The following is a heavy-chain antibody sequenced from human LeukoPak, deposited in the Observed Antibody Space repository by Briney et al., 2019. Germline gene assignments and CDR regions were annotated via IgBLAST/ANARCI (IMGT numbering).Heavy chain of an antibody. CDR3: AKAGSSHGSFDY. V-gene: IGHV3-23*01. CDR2: ISGSGGST. Sequence: PGGSLRLSCAASGFTFSSYAMSWVRQAPGKGLEWVSAISGSGGSTYYADSVKGRFTISRDNPKNTLYLQMNSLRAEDTAVYYCAKAGSSHGSFDYWGQGTLVTVSS. J-gene: IGHJ4*02. CDR1: GFTFSSYA. D-gene: IGHD6-25*01.